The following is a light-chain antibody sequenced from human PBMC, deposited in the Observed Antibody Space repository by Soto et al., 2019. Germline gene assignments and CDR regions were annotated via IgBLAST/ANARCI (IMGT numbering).Light chain of an antibody. CDR3: GSYTGSSPLYV. V-gene: IGLV2-14*01. CDR2: DVT. CDR1: SGDVGAYDY. Sequence: QSVLTQPVSVSGSPGQSIPISCTGTSGDVGAYDYVSWYQQHPGKAPKLMIYDVTNRPSGVSNRFSGSKSGNTASLTISGLQAEDEADYYCGSYTGSSPLYVFGTGTKVTVL. J-gene: IGLJ1*01.